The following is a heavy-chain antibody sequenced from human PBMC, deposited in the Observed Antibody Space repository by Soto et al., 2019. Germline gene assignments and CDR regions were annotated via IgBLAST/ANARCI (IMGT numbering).Heavy chain of an antibody. J-gene: IGHJ4*01. CDR3: SRDLIRFLRVGTTLFDY. Sequence: QIQLGQSGAEVKKPGASGKVSCKASGYTFINYGINWVRQAPGQGLEWMEWNSGFNGNTNYAQKLQGRVTMTTDTSPRPAYLDLRSLRSVDTGVYYWSRDLIRFLRVGTTLFDYGGYGPLVTVFS. D-gene: IGHD1-26*01. CDR1: GYTFINYG. V-gene: IGHV1-18*01. CDR2: NSGFNGNT.